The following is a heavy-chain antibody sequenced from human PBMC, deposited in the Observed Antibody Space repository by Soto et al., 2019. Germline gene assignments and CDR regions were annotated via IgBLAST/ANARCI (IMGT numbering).Heavy chain of an antibody. CDR1: GFIFSDYG. J-gene: IGHJ6*02. CDR2: ISYDGTNK. Sequence: QVQLVESGGGVVQPGRSLRLSCEASGFIFSDYGMHWVRQAPGKGLEWVAVISYDGTNKNYADSVRGRFTISRDDSKNTLYLQMNNLRAEDTALYYCAKDRATYYYDSSDYFYYFGMDLWGQGTTVTVSS. CDR3: AKDRATYYYDSSDYFYYFGMDL. D-gene: IGHD3-22*01. V-gene: IGHV3-30*18.